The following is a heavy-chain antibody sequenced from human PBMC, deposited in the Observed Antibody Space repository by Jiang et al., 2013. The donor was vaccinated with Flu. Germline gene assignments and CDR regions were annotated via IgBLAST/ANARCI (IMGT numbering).Heavy chain of an antibody. CDR1: GYTFISYG. Sequence: GAEVKKPGTSVRVSCKASGYTFISYGISWVRQAPGQGLEWMGWISPYNDYTKYAEKVQGRVTMTTDTSTRTVYMDLRSLRPDDTAVYYCAREGYNSGSGSYESPRWYGMAVWGQGTTVTVSS. J-gene: IGHJ6*02. CDR3: AREGYNSGSGSYESPRWYGMAV. V-gene: IGHV1-18*01. CDR2: ISPYNDYT. D-gene: IGHD3-10*01.